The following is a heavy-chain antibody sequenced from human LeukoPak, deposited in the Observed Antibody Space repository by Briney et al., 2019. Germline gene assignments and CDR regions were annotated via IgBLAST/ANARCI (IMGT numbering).Heavy chain of an antibody. CDR1: GFTFDDYA. CDR3: AKDGNGDYVG. D-gene: IGHD4-17*01. J-gene: IGHJ4*02. Sequence: GGSLRLSCAASGFTFDDYAMHWVRQVPGKGLEWVSGISWNSGSIGYADSVKGRFTISRDNAKNSLYLQMNSLRAEDTALYYCAKDGNGDYVGWGQGTLVTVSS. CDR2: ISWNSGSI. V-gene: IGHV3-9*01.